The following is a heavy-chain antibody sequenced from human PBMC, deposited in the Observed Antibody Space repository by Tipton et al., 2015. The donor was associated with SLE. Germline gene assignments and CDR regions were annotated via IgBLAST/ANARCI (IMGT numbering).Heavy chain of an antibody. D-gene: IGHD6-13*01. J-gene: IGHJ4*02. Sequence: QSGPEVKKPGASVKVSCKASGYTFRGYYIHWVRQAPGRGLEWMGWINPIVGDTKYAQKFQGRITMTRDTSISTAYMELRSLGSDDTAVYYCALGYSSTWPPGEFDYWGQGTLVTVSS. CDR3: ALGYSSTWPPGEFDY. V-gene: IGHV1-2*02. CDR2: INPIVGDT. CDR1: GYTFRGYY.